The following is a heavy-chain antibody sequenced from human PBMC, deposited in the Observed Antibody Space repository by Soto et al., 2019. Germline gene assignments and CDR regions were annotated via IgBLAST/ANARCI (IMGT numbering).Heavy chain of an antibody. CDR3: AKDFSDIWDYRRDFDY. V-gene: IGHV3-9*02. Sequence: EVQLVESGGGLVQPGRSLRLSCGASGFTSDDYAMHWVRQAPGKGLEWVSGISWNSGSIAYADSVKGRFTISRDNAKNSLYLQMNSLTPEDTALYYCAKDFSDIWDYRRDFDYWGQGTLVTVSS. J-gene: IGHJ4*02. CDR1: GFTSDDYA. CDR2: ISWNSGSI. D-gene: IGHD1-7*01.